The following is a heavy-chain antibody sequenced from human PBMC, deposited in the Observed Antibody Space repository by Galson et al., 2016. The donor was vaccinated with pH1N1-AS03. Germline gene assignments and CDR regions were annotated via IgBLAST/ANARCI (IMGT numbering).Heavy chain of an antibody. J-gene: IGHJ5*02. D-gene: IGHD6-19*01. Sequence: SVKVSCKASGYTLTEYYLHWVRQAPGQGPEWMGWINPNGGGPKKEKKFQGRVTMTRDTSISTAYMEMSNLKSDDTAVYYCARNRPIAVSGTDGFDPWGQGTLVAVSS. CDR2: INPNGGGP. V-gene: IGHV1-2*02. CDR3: ARNRPIAVSGTDGFDP. CDR1: GYTLTEYY.